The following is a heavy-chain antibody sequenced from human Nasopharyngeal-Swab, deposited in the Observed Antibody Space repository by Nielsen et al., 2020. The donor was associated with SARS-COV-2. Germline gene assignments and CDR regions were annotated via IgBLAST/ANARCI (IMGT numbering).Heavy chain of an antibody. D-gene: IGHD2-15*01. CDR3: ARDVGGRDNY. CDR2: INDDGSST. Sequence: GESLKISCAASGFRFGTYWMHWVRQAPGEGLMWVSQINDDGSSTNYADSVKGRFTISRDNTKNTLYLQMNSLRADDTAVYYCARDVGGRDNYWGQGALVTVSS. V-gene: IGHV3-74*01. CDR1: GFRFGTYW. J-gene: IGHJ4*02.